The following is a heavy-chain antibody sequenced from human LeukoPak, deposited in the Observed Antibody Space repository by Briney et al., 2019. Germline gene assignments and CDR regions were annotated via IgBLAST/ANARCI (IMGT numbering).Heavy chain of an antibody. CDR2: ISYDGSDK. CDR1: EFTFSNYV. D-gene: IGHD3-3*01. Sequence: GGSLRLSCAASEFTFSNYVMHWVRQAPGKGLEWVAVISYDGSDKYYADSVKGRFTISRDNSKNTLYLQMNSLRAEDTAVYYCAKDTRRYYDFWSGYGNMDVWGKGTTVTVSS. CDR3: AKDTRRYYDFWSGYGNMDV. J-gene: IGHJ6*03. V-gene: IGHV3-30*18.